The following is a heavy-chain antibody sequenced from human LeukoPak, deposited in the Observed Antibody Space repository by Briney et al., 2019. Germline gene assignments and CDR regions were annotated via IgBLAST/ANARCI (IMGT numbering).Heavy chain of an antibody. V-gene: IGHV4-39*01. D-gene: IGHD2-15*01. CDR3: ARPRSGGTWFFDY. J-gene: IGHJ4*02. Sequence: MHLETLSLTCTVSGGSFSINSYYWGWIRQPPGKGLEWIGTIYYSGNTYYNPSLKSRVTISVDTSKDQFSLKVISVTAADTAVYYCARPRSGGTWFFDYWGQGTLVTVSS. CDR1: GGSFSINSYY. CDR2: IYYSGNT.